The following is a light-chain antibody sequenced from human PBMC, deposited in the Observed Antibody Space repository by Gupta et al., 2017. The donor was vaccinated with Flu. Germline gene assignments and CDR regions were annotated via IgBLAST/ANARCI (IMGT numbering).Light chain of an antibody. CDR3: LSYDSHLRGWV. V-gene: IGLV1-40*01. CDR2: GDT. Sequence: QSVLTQPPSVSGAPGQRVTVSCTGSSSNIGAGYDVHWYQKVPGTAPKLLIYGDTNRPSGIPDRFSGSRSGTSASLAITGLQAEDEADYYCLSYDSHLRGWVFGGGTKLTVL. J-gene: IGLJ3*02. CDR1: SSNIGAGYD.